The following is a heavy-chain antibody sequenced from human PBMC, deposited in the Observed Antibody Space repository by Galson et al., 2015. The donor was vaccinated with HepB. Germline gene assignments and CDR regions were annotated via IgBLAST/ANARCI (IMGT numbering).Heavy chain of an antibody. CDR3: ARETGYSYGLSAATQYYYNYYMDV. V-gene: IGHV4-61*02. CDR2: ISTSGTT. D-gene: IGHD5-18*01. Sequence: TLSLTCTVSGGSISSGSHYWSWIRQSAGEGLEWIGRISTSGTTNDNPSLKSRVTMSVDTSNNQFSLRLSSVTAADTAVYYCARETGYSYGLSAATQYYYNYYMDVWGKGTTVTVSS. J-gene: IGHJ6*03. CDR1: GGSISSGSHY.